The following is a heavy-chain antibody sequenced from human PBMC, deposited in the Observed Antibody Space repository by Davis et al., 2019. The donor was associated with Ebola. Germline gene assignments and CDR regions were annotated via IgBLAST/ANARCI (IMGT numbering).Heavy chain of an antibody. V-gene: IGHV1-8*02. CDR1: GYTFNSYD. Sequence: ASVLVSCNASGYTFNSYDINWVRHATRQGLEWMGWMNPNSGNTGYAQQSQGRITMSRNTSIGTAYMALSSLRSEDTAVYYCASGDNNYVYGYYYYGMDVWGQGTTVTVSS. J-gene: IGHJ6*02. D-gene: IGHD4-11*01. CDR3: ASGDNNYVYGYYYYGMDV. CDR2: MNPNSGNT.